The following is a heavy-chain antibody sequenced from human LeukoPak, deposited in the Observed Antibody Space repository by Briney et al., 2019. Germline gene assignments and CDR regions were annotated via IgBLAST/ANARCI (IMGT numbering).Heavy chain of an antibody. CDR1: GFPFGSYA. Sequence: SGGSLRLSCAASGFPFGSYAMTWVRQAPGKGLESVSVITDGADTYYADSVKGRFTISRDNSQNTVHLKMDNLRADDTAVYYCAKVDYWSPENYLDSWGQGTLVTVSS. V-gene: IGHV3-23*01. J-gene: IGHJ4*02. CDR2: ITDGADT. CDR3: AKVDYWSPENYLDS. D-gene: IGHD1-1*01.